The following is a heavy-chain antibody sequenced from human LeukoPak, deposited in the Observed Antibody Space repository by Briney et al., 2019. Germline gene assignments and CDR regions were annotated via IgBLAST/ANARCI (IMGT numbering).Heavy chain of an antibody. CDR3: ARGAAAGSYYYYYGMDV. V-gene: IGHV1-8*03. CDR1: GYTFTSYD. D-gene: IGHD6-13*01. Sequence: ASVKVSCKASGYTFTSYDINWVRQATGQGLEWMGWMNPNSGNTGYAQKLQGRATITRNTSISTAYMELSSLRSEDTAVYYCARGAAAGSYYYYYGMDVWGQGTTVTVSS. J-gene: IGHJ6*02. CDR2: MNPNSGNT.